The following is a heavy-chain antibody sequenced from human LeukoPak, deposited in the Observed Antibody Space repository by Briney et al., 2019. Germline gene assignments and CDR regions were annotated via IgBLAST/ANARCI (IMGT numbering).Heavy chain of an antibody. Sequence: PPETPSLTCTVSGGSISSYYWSWIRQPAGKGLEWIGRIYSSGSATYNPSLKGRISMSVDTSKNQFSLKLSSVTAADTAVYYGDQKHFDFWGRGTLVTVSS. D-gene: IGHD2-2*01. CDR3: DQKHFDF. V-gene: IGHV4-4*07. CDR1: GGSISSYY. CDR2: IYSSGSA. J-gene: IGHJ2*01.